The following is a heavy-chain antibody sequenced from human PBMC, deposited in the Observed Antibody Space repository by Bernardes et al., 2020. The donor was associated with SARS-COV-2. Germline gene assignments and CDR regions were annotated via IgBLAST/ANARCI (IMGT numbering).Heavy chain of an antibody. CDR1: GDTFTSYA. CDR2: IIPRFGST. D-gene: IGHD2-2*01. V-gene: IGHV1-69*13. Sequence: SVKVSCKASGDTFTSYAFSWVRQAPGQGLEWMGRIIPRFGSTNYAQNFQGRVTITADESSSTAYMELSSLRSEDTALYYCARGRDIVVEPSDSDASDVWGQGTMVTVST. CDR3: ARGRDIVVEPSDSDASDV. J-gene: IGHJ3*01.